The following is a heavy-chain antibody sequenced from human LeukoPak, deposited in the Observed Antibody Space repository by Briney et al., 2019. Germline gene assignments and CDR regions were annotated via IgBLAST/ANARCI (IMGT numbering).Heavy chain of an antibody. V-gene: IGHV4-31*03. J-gene: IGHJ4*02. CDR3: ARTSIVVVVAAPYYFDY. CDR1: GGFISSGGYY. Sequence: SETLSLTCTVSGGFISSGGYYWSWIRQLPGKGLEWIGYIYYSGSTYYNPSLKSRVTISVDTSKNQFSLRLRSVTAADTAVYYCARTSIVVVVAAPYYFDYWGQGPLVTVSS. D-gene: IGHD2-15*01. CDR2: IYYSGST.